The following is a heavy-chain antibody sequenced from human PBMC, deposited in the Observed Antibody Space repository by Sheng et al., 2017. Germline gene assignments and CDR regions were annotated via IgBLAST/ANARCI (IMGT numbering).Heavy chain of an antibody. Sequence: QVQLVESGGGVVQPGRSLRLSCAASGLTFSNHGFHWVRQAPGKGLEWVALIWSDGGNKYYADSVKGRFTFSRDNSKNTLYLQMNSLRAEDTAVYYCARDRGVHYMDVWGQGTMVTVSS. J-gene: IGHJ6*03. CDR2: IWSDGGNK. V-gene: IGHV3-33*01. CDR1: GLTFSNHG. CDR3: ARDRGVHYMDV. D-gene: IGHD3-10*01.